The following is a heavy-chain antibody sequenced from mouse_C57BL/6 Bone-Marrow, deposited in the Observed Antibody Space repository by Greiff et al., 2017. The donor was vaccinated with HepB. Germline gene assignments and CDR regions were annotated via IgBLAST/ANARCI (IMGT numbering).Heavy chain of an antibody. D-gene: IGHD2-5*01. V-gene: IGHV8-8*01. J-gene: IGHJ1*03. CDR2: IWWDDDK. CDR3: ARFHAYYSNWWYFDV. Sequence: ESGPGILQPSQTLSLTCSFSGFSLSTFGMGVGWIRQPSGKGLEWLAHIWWDDDKYYNPALKSRLTISKDTSKNQVILKIANVDTADTATYYCARFHAYYSNWWYFDVWGTGTTVTVSS. CDR1: GFSLSTFGMG.